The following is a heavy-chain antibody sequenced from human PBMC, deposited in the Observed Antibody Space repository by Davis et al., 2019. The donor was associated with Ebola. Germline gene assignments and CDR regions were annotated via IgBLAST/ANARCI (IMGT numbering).Heavy chain of an antibody. CDR3: ARDEGDILTVRMDV. Sequence: AASVKVSCKASGYTFTGYYMHWVRQAPGQGLEWMGRINPNSGGTNYAQKFQGRVTMTRDTSISTAYMELSRLRSDDTAVYYCARDEGDILTVRMDVWGKGTTVTVSS. CDR2: INPNSGGT. CDR1: GYTFTGYY. D-gene: IGHD3-9*01. J-gene: IGHJ6*04. V-gene: IGHV1-2*06.